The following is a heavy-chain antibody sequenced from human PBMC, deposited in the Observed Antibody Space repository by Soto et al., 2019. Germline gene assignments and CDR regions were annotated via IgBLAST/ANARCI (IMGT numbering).Heavy chain of an antibody. Sequence: GGSLRLSCAASGFTFSSYGMHWVRQAPGKGLEWVAVISYDGSNKYYADSVKGRFTISRDNSRNTLYLQMNSLRAEDTAVYYCAKQVAPFKNWFDPWGQGTLVTVSS. V-gene: IGHV3-30*18. J-gene: IGHJ5*02. CDR3: AKQVAPFKNWFDP. CDR1: GFTFSSYG. CDR2: ISYDGSNK.